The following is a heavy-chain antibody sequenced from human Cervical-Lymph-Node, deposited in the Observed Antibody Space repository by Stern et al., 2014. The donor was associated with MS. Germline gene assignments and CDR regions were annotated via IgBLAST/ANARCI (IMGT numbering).Heavy chain of an antibody. V-gene: IGHV3-74*01. CDR1: GFTFSSSW. CDR2: INPTGSSS. J-gene: IGHJ3*02. D-gene: IGHD5-18*01. Sequence: EVQLVESGGDLVQPGGSLRLSCAASGFTFSSSWMHWVRQAPGKGLVWVSRINPTGSSSSYADSVRGRFTISRDTAKNTLYLQMSSLSADDTAVYYCARDPHGGHSSGAHDAFDIWGQGTMVTVSS. CDR3: ARDPHGGHSSGAHDAFDI.